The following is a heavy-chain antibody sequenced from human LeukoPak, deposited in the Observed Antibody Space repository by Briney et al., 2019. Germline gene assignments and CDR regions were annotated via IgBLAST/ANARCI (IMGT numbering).Heavy chain of an antibody. D-gene: IGHD3-9*01. Sequence: SETLSLTCTVSGGSISSSSYYWGWIRQPPGKGLEWIGSIYYSGSTYYNPSLKSRVTISVDTSKNQFSLKLSSVTAADTAVYYCARRTILTGSDYWGQGTLVTVSS. J-gene: IGHJ4*02. CDR1: GGSISSSSYY. CDR2: IYYSGST. V-gene: IGHV4-39*01. CDR3: ARRTILTGSDY.